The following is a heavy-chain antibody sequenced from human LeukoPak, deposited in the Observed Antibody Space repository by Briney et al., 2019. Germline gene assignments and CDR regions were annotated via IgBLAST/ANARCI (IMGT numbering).Heavy chain of an antibody. CDR1: GFTFSSYW. CDR2: IKQDGSEK. V-gene: IGHV3-7*01. Sequence: TGGSLRLSCAASGFTFSSYWMSWVRQAPGKGLEWVANIKQDGSEKYYVDSVKGRFTISRDNAKNSLYLQMNSLRAEDTAVYYCAREVVPSRGGYFDYWGQGTLVAVFS. CDR3: AREVVPSRGGYFDY. D-gene: IGHD2-2*01. J-gene: IGHJ4*02.